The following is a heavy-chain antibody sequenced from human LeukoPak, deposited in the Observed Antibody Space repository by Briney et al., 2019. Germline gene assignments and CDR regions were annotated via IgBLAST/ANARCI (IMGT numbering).Heavy chain of an antibody. Sequence: SETLSLTCTVSGGSISSYYWSWIRQPAGKGLEWIGRIYTSGSTNYNPSLKSRVTMSVDTSKNQFSLKLSSVTAADTAVYYCARDGQGYSSSSYIDYMDVWGKGTTVTVSS. J-gene: IGHJ6*03. CDR2: IYTSGST. D-gene: IGHD6-6*01. CDR3: ARDGQGYSSSSYIDYMDV. V-gene: IGHV4-4*07. CDR1: GGSISSYY.